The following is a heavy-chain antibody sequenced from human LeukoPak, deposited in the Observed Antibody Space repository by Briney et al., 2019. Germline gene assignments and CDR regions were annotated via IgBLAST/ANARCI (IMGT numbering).Heavy chain of an antibody. CDR1: GFTFSNYW. V-gene: IGHV3-74*01. Sequence: PGGSLRLSCAASGFTFSNYWMYWVRHAPGKGLVWVSQIKSDGNITNYADSVKGRFTISRDNSKNMYLQMNSLRAEDTAVYYCAKDLISMVRGSPMDVWGQGTTVTVS. J-gene: IGHJ6*02. CDR3: AKDLISMVRGSPMDV. D-gene: IGHD3-10*01. CDR2: IKSDGNIT.